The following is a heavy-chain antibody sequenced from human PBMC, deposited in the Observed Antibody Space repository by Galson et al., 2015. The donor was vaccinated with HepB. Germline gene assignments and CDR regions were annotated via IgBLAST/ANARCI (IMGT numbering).Heavy chain of an antibody. V-gene: IGHV4-34*01. Sequence: ETLSLTCAVYGGSFSGYYWSWIRQPPGKGLEWIGEINHSGSTNYNPSLKSRVTISVDTSKNQFSLKLSSVTAADTAVYYCARNLVHSDFDYWGQGTLVTVSS. CDR2: INHSGST. CDR1: GGSFSGYY. J-gene: IGHJ4*02. D-gene: IGHD2-21*01. CDR3: ARNLVHSDFDY.